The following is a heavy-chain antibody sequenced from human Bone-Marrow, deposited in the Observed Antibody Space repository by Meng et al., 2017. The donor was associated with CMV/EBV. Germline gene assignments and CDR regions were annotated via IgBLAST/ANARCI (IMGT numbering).Heavy chain of an antibody. V-gene: IGHV1-69*05. Sequence: SVKVSCKASGGTFSSYAITWVRQAPGQGLEWMGGIIPIFGIGKYAQKFQGRVTITTDESTTTAYMELSSERSEDTAVYYCARAGITMVRGVYYYYGMDVWGQGTTVTVSS. CDR1: GGTFSSYA. D-gene: IGHD3-10*01. J-gene: IGHJ6*02. CDR2: IIPIFGIG. CDR3: ARAGITMVRGVYYYYGMDV.